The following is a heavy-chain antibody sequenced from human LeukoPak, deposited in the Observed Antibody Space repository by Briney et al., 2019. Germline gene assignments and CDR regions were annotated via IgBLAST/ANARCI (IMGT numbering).Heavy chain of an antibody. CDR1: GFTFSSYA. J-gene: IGHJ4*02. V-gene: IGHV3-23*01. CDR3: AKITYYYDSSGYYGPPYYFDY. Sequence: GGSLRLSCAASGFTFSSYAMSWVREAPGKGLEWVSAISGSGGSTYYADSVKGRFTISRDNSKNTLYLQMNSLRAEDTAVYYCAKITYYYDSSGYYGPPYYFDYWGQGTLVTVSS. CDR2: ISGSGGST. D-gene: IGHD3-22*01.